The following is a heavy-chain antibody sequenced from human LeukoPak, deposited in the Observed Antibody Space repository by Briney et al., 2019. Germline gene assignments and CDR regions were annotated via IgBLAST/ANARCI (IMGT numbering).Heavy chain of an antibody. D-gene: IGHD3-3*01. CDR2: IYPGDSDT. CDR3: ARRYYDFWSGYYIDY. Sequence: GESLKISCKGSGYSFTSYWIGWVRQMLGKGLEWMGIIYPGDSDTRYSPSFQGQVTISADKSISTAYLQWSSLKASDTAMYYCARRYYDFWSGYYIDYWGQGTLVTVSS. J-gene: IGHJ4*02. CDR1: GYSFTSYW. V-gene: IGHV5-51*01.